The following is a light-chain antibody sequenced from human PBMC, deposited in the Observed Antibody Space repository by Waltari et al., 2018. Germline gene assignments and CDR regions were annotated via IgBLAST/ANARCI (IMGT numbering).Light chain of an antibody. CDR2: GAF. CDR1: QSLSNY. Sequence: DIQMTQSPSSLSASVGDRVTITCRARQSLSNYLNWYQHKAGEAPKLLIHGAFNLQSGVPSRFSGSGSGTDFTLTISSLQPEDVATYYCHQTRSLPDTFGQGTKLEI. CDR3: HQTRSLPDT. J-gene: IGKJ2*01. V-gene: IGKV1-39*01.